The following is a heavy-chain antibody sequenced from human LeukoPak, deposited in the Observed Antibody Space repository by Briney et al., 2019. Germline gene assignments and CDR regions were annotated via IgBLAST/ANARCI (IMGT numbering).Heavy chain of an antibody. CDR2: IYSGGNT. J-gene: IGHJ3*02. Sequence: PGGSLRLSCAASGFTVSSHYMSWVRQAPGKGLEWVSVIYSGGNTNYPDSVKGRFTISRDNSKNTLYLQMNSLRAEDTAVYYCARDPDSSAYDAFGIWGQGTMVTVSS. V-gene: IGHV3-53*01. CDR3: ARDPDSSAYDAFGI. CDR1: GFTVSSHY. D-gene: IGHD3-22*01.